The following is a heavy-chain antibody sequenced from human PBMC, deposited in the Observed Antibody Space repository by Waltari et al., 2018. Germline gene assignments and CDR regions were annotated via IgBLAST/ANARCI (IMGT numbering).Heavy chain of an antibody. V-gene: IGHV1-69*14. CDR2: IIPIFGTA. CDR1: GGTFSSYA. CDR3: ARGGGRPDYYYYYYMDV. J-gene: IGHJ6*03. Sequence: QVQLVQSGAEVKKPGSSVKVSCKASGGTFSSYAISWVRQAPGQGLEWMGGIIPIFGTANYAQKFQGRVTITADKSTSTAYMELSSLRSEDTAVYYCARGGGRPDYYYYYYMDVWGKGTTVTVSS. D-gene: IGHD1-26*01.